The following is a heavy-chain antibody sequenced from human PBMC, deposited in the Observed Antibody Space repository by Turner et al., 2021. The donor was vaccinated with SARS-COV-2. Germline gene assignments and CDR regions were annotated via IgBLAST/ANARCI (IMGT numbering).Heavy chain of an antibody. D-gene: IGHD6-13*01. CDR1: GYTFTSYD. J-gene: IGHJ5*02. Sequence: QVQLVQSGAEVKKPGASVKVSCKPSGYTFTSYDISWVRQAPGQGLEWMGWISAYNGNTNYAQKLQGRVTMTTNTSTSTAYMELRSLRSDDTAGYYCARDRIAAAGTGWFDPWGQGTLVTVSS. V-gene: IGHV1-18*01. CDR2: ISAYNGNT. CDR3: ARDRIAAAGTGWFDP.